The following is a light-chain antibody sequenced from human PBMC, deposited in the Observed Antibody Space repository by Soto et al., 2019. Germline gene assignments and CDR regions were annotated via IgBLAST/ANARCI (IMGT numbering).Light chain of an antibody. Sequence: QSVLTQPASVSGSPGQSITISCTGTSSVVGGFNSVSWYQLRPGTAPKLILYDVVDRPSGVSYRFSGSKSGNTASLTISGLQAADEADYFCSSYTSTMTNVFGSGTKATVL. CDR1: SSVVGGFNS. CDR3: SSYTSTMTNV. V-gene: IGLV2-14*03. CDR2: DVV. J-gene: IGLJ1*01.